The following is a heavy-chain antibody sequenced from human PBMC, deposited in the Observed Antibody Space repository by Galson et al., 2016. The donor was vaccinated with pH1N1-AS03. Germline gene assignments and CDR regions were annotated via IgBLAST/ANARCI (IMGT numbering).Heavy chain of an antibody. V-gene: IGHV4-31*03. CDR1: GDSISNGGYY. CDR3: AREADITETMFSGWFDH. J-gene: IGHJ5*02. D-gene: IGHD1-20*01. Sequence: TLSLTCTVSGDSISNGGYYWSWVRQHPGKGLEWIGYTYYSGSFFYNPSLKSRVFISLDTSKNQFSLELNSVTVADTAVYYCAREADITETMFSGWFDHWGQGTLVTVSS. CDR2: TYYSGSF.